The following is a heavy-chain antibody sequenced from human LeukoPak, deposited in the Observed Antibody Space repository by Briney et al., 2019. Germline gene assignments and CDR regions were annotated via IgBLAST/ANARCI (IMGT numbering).Heavy chain of an antibody. V-gene: IGHV4-34*01. CDR3: ARGIQYSSGWYGARNWFDP. D-gene: IGHD6-19*01. Sequence: SETLSLTCAVYGVSFSGYYWSWIRQPPGKGLEWIGEINHSGSTNYNPSLKSRVTISVDASKNQFSLKLSSVTAADTAVYYCARGIQYSSGWYGARNWFDPWGQGTLVTVSS. CDR1: GVSFSGYY. CDR2: INHSGST. J-gene: IGHJ5*02.